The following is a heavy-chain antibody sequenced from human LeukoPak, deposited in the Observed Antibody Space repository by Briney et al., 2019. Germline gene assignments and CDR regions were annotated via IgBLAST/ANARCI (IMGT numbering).Heavy chain of an antibody. D-gene: IGHD6-19*01. CDR3: ARFSSGWYSRFDY. V-gene: IGHV4-34*01. J-gene: IGHJ4*02. CDR1: GFTFSSYA. CDR2: INHSGST. Sequence: GSLRLSCAASGFTFSSYAMSWVRQPPGKGLEWIGEINHSGSTNYNPSLKSRVTISVDTSKNQFSLKLSSVTAADTAVYYCARFSSGWYSRFDYWGQGTLVTVSS.